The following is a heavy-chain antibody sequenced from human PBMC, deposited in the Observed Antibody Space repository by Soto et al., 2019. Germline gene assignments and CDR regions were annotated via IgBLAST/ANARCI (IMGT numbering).Heavy chain of an antibody. J-gene: IGHJ6*02. V-gene: IGHV4-4*02. Sequence: QVHLQESGPGLVKPSGTLSLTCAVSGGSISSSNWWSWVRQPTGKGLAWIGEIYHSGSPNYNPSLKSRVTISVDNSKNQFSLKLSSVTAADTAVYYCARRGYGMDVWSQGTTVTVSS. CDR3: ARRGYGMDV. CDR2: IYHSGSP. D-gene: IGHD3-10*01. CDR1: GGSISSSNW.